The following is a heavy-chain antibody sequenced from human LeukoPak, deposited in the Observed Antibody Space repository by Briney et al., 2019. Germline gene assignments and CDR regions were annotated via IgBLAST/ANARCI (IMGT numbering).Heavy chain of an antibody. D-gene: IGHD2-8*01. CDR2: ISSDGSIT. V-gene: IGHV3-74*01. CDR1: GFTFSTYW. CDR3: ARHPNYYLDY. Sequence: GGSLRLSCAASGFTFSTYWMHWVRQAPGKGLVWVSRISSDGSITSYADSVKGRFTISRDNAKNTLYLQMNSLRAEDTAVYYCARHPNYYLDYWGQGTLVTVSS. J-gene: IGHJ4*02.